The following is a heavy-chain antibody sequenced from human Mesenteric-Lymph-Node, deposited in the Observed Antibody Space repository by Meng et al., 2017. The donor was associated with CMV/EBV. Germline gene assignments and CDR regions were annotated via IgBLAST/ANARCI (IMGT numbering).Heavy chain of an antibody. CDR1: VFSLSTSGVG. CDR3: ARLKGYSSSWYVTY. D-gene: IGHD6-13*01. V-gene: IGHV2-5*02. J-gene: IGHJ4*02. Sequence: FSVFSLSTSGVGVGWIRQPPGKALEWLALIYWDDDKRYSPSLKSRLTITKDTSKNQVVLTMTNMDPVDTATYYCARLKGYSSSWYVTYWGQGTLVTVSS. CDR2: IYWDDDK.